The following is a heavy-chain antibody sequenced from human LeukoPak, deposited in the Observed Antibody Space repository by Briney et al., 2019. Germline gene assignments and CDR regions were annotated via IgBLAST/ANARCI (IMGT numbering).Heavy chain of an antibody. D-gene: IGHD2-21*01. CDR3: ARASAGDAPRTFDN. CDR2: IYYSGST. CDR1: GGYISSSSYY. J-gene: IGHJ4*02. Sequence: SETLSLTCTVSGGYISSSSYYWGWIRQPPGKGLEWIGSIYYSGSTYYNPSLKSRVTISVDRSKNQFSLKLSSVTAADTALYFCARASAGDAPRTFDNWGQGTLVTVSS. V-gene: IGHV4-39*07.